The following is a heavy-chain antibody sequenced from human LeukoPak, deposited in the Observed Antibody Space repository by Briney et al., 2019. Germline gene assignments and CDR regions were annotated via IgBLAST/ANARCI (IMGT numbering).Heavy chain of an antibody. V-gene: IGHV3-30*02. J-gene: IGHJ4*02. CDR2: IRYDGSNK. CDR3: AKDQLRYCSRTSCSLPDY. D-gene: IGHD2-2*01. Sequence: GGSLRLSCAASGFTFSSYGMHWVRQAPGKGLEWVAFIRYDGSNKYYADSVKGRFTISRDNSKNTLYLQMNSLRAEDTAVYYCAKDQLRYCSRTSCSLPDYWGQGTLVTVSS. CDR1: GFTFSSYG.